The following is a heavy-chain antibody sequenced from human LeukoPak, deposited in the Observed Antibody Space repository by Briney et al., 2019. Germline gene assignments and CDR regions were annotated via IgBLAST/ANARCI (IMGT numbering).Heavy chain of an antibody. J-gene: IGHJ5*02. CDR3: ARDLGYCTGGTCYPNWFDP. CDR1: GFTFSSYG. CDR2: ISNDGSNK. D-gene: IGHD2-15*01. V-gene: IGHV3-30*03. Sequence: GRSLRLSCGAAGFTFSSYGMHWVRQAPGKGLEWVAVISNDGSNKYYADSVKGRFTISRDNSKNTLYLQMNSLRADDTAVYYCARDLGYCTGGTCYPNWFDPWGQGTLVTVSS.